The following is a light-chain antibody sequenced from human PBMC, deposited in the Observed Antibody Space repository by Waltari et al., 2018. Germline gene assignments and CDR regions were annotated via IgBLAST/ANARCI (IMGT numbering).Light chain of an antibody. CDR2: RNN. J-gene: IGLJ3*02. CDR1: SPNIGSNY. CDR3: AAWDDSLSGWV. Sequence: QSVLTQPPSASGTPGQRVTIPCSGSSPNIGSNYVSWYQQLPGTAPNLFIYRNNQWPSGVPDRFSGSKSGTSASLAISGLRSEDEADYYCAAWDDSLSGWVFGGGTKLTVL. V-gene: IGLV1-47*01.